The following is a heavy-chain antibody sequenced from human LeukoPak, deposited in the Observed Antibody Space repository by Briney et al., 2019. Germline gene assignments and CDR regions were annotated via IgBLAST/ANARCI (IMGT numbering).Heavy chain of an antibody. Sequence: PSETLSLTCAVYGGSFSGYYWSWIRQPPGKGLEGIGEINHSGSTNYNPSLKSRVTISVDTSKNQFSLKLSSVTAADTAVYYCAIPSSGRVKAFDYWGQGTLVTVSS. D-gene: IGHD3-3*01. CDR3: AIPSSGRVKAFDY. J-gene: IGHJ4*02. CDR1: GGSFSGYY. CDR2: INHSGST. V-gene: IGHV4-34*01.